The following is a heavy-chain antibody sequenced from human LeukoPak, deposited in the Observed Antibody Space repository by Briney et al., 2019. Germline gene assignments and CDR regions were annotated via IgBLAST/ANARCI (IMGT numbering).Heavy chain of an antibody. V-gene: IGHV1-18*01. Sequence: ASVKVSCKASGYTFNSAGISWVRQAPGQGLERMGWINAYNDNTKYAEKLQGRVTMTTDTSTSTAYMELRSLRSDDTAVYYCARTTNSYYYYYYIDVWGKGTTVTVSS. CDR1: GYTFNSAG. D-gene: IGHD1-26*01. CDR3: ARTTNSYYYYYYIDV. CDR2: INAYNDNT. J-gene: IGHJ6*03.